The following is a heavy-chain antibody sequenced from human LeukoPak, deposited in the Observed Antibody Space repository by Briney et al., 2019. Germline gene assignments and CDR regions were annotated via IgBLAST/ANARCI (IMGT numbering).Heavy chain of an antibody. CDR3: ARDRRIAVAIGFDP. Sequence: SETLSLTCTVSGGSISSYYWSWIRQPPGKGLEWIGEINHSGSTNYNPSLKSRVTISVDTSKNQFSLKLSSVTAADTAVYYCARDRRIAVAIGFDPWGQGTLVTVSS. D-gene: IGHD6-19*01. J-gene: IGHJ5*02. CDR1: GGSISSYY. V-gene: IGHV4-34*01. CDR2: INHSGST.